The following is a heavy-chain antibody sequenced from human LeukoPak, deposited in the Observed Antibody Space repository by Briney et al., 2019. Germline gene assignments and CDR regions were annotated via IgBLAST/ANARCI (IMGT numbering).Heavy chain of an antibody. CDR2: ISAYNGNT. CDR3: AREDYYYDSSGYPDYYFDY. Sequence: ASVKVSCKASGYTFTSYGISWVRQAPGRGLEWMGWISAYNGNTNYAQKLQGRVTMTTDTSTSTAYMELRSLRSDDTAVYYCAREDYYYDSSGYPDYYFDYWGQGTLVTVSS. J-gene: IGHJ4*02. CDR1: GYTFTSYG. D-gene: IGHD3-22*01. V-gene: IGHV1-18*01.